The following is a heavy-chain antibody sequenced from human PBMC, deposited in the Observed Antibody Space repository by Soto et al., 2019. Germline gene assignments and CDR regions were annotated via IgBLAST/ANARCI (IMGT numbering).Heavy chain of an antibody. CDR2: IFTGGST. CDR3: ARDRYSSGWLDAFDI. J-gene: IGHJ3*02. Sequence: EVQLVESGGGLVQPGGSLRLSCAASGFTVSSNYMSWVRQAPGKGLEWVSVIFTGGSTYYADSVKGRFTISRHSSKNTVYLQMNSQIAEDTAVYYCARDRYSSGWLDAFDIWGQGTMVTVSS. V-gene: IGHV3-53*04. CDR1: GFTVSSNY. D-gene: IGHD6-19*01.